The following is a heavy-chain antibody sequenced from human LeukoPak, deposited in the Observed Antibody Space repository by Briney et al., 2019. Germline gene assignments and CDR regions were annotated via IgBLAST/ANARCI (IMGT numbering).Heavy chain of an antibody. CDR3: AAVRYYYDSSGYDY. CDR2: IVVGSGNT. J-gene: IGHJ4*02. V-gene: IGHV1-58*02. CDR1: GFTFTSSA. Sequence: SVKVSCKASGFTFTSSAMQWVRQARGQRLEWIGWIVVGSGNTNYAQKIQERVTITRDMSTSTAYMELSSLRSEDTAVYYCAAVRYYYDSSGYDYWGQGTLGTVSS. D-gene: IGHD3-22*01.